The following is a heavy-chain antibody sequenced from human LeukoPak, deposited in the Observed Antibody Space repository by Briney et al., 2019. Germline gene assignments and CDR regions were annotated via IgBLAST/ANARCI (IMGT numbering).Heavy chain of an antibody. J-gene: IGHJ4*02. CDR3: AKGGTMARGVIITGDYFDY. CDR2: ISGSGVGT. D-gene: IGHD3-10*01. V-gene: IGHV3-23*01. Sequence: GGSLRLSCAASRFTFSSYAMSWVRQAPGEGLEWVSVISGSGVGTYYADSVKGRFTTSRDNSKNTLYLQMDSLRAEDTAVYYCAKGGTMARGVIITGDYFDYWGQGTLVTVSS. CDR1: RFTFSSYA.